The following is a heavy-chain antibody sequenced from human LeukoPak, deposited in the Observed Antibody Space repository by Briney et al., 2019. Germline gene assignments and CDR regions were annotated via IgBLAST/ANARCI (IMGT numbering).Heavy chain of an antibody. CDR2: IYHSGST. Sequence: SETLSLTCTVSGYSISSGYYWGWIRQPPGKGLEWIGSIYHSGSTYYNPSLKSRVTMSVDTSKNQVSLKLSSVTAADTAVYFCARGGRLLGKFDYWGQGTLVTVSS. V-gene: IGHV4-38-2*02. CDR3: ARGGRLLGKFDY. CDR1: GYSISSGYY. J-gene: IGHJ4*02. D-gene: IGHD3-22*01.